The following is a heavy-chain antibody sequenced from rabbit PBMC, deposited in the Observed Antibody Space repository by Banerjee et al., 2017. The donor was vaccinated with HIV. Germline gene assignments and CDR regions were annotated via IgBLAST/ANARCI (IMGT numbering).Heavy chain of an antibody. V-gene: IGHV1S47*01. CDR1: GFSFSNKYV. CDR2: IYNSDGST. CDR3: ARDLAGVTGWNFNL. D-gene: IGHD4-1*01. Sequence: QEQLEESGGDLVKPEGSLTLTCTASGFSFSNKYVMCWVRQAPGKGLEWIASIYNSDGSTYYASWVNGRFTISRSTSLNTVTLQMTSLTAADTATYFCARDLAGVTGWNFNLWGPGTLVTVS. J-gene: IGHJ4*01.